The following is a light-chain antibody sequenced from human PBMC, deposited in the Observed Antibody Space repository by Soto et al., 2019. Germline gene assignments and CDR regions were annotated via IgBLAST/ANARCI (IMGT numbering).Light chain of an antibody. CDR3: QQYSSSPKT. Sequence: EIVLTQYPGTLSLSPGDRATLSCRASQSVSSGFLAWYQQRPGQAPRLLIYAASSRAADIPDRFSGSGSGTEFTLTIGRLEPEDFAVYYCQQYSSSPKTFGPGTKVEIK. CDR1: QSVSSGF. CDR2: AAS. J-gene: IGKJ1*01. V-gene: IGKV3-20*01.